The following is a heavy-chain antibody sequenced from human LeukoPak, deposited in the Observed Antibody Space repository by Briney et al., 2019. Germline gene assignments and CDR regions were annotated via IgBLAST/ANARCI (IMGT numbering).Heavy chain of an antibody. V-gene: IGHV4-34*01. D-gene: IGHD2-15*01. CDR1: GGSFSGYY. CDR2: INHSGST. Sequence: SETLSLTCAVYGGSFSGYYWSWLRQPPGKGLEWIGEINHSGSTNYNPSLKSRVTISVDTSKNQFSLKLSSVTAADTALYYCARAVGYCSGGSCQRAYYYYYGMDVWGQGTTVTVSS. CDR3: ARAVGYCSGGSCQRAYYYYYGMDV. J-gene: IGHJ6*02.